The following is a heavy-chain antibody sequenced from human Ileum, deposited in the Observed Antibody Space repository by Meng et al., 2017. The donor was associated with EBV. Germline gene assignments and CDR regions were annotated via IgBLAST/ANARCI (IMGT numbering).Heavy chain of an antibody. CDR1: GVSFNGYY. J-gene: IGHJ1*01. D-gene: IGHD2-8*01. Sequence: QAPLQQWGAGLVKPSETLSLTGGVYGVSFNGYYWTWIRQPPGKGLEWIGEINHSGSTNYNPSLKSRVIISVDTSKNQFSLNLSSVTAADTAVYYCARGVYGPTTRGREYFIHWGRGTLVTVSS. CDR2: INHSGST. V-gene: IGHV4-34*01. CDR3: ARGVYGPTTRGREYFIH.